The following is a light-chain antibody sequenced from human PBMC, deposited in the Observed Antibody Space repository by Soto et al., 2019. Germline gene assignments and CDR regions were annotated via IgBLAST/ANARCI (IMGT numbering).Light chain of an antibody. V-gene: IGLV3-21*02. Sequence: SYVLTQPPSVSVAPGQTARITCGGSNIGSKSVHWYQQKPGQAPVLVVYDDSDRPSGIPERFSGSNSGNTATLTISRVEAGDEADYYCQVWDSSSDHSYVFGTGTKLTVL. CDR2: DDS. CDR3: QVWDSSSDHSYV. J-gene: IGLJ1*01. CDR1: NIGSKS.